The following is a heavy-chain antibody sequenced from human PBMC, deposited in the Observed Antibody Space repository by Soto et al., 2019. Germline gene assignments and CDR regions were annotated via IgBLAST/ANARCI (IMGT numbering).Heavy chain of an antibody. CDR1: GFTFSTYW. Sequence: GGSLRLSCVASGFTFSTYWMSWVRQAPGKGLEWVANIKQDGSEKYYVDSVKDRFTISRDNAKNSLYLQMNSLRAEDSAVYYCARVYPGSGWPYHYYGMDVWGQGTTVTVAS. D-gene: IGHD6-19*01. CDR3: ARVYPGSGWPYHYYGMDV. CDR2: IKQDGSEK. J-gene: IGHJ6*02. V-gene: IGHV3-7*01.